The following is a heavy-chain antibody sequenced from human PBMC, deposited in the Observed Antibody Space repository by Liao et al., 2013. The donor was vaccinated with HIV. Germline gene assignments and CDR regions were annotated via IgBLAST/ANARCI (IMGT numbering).Heavy chain of an antibody. CDR1: SDSIINYY. CDR2: VHYSGST. D-gene: IGHD4-17*01. CDR3: ARDDYGDYSAFDI. V-gene: IGHV4-59*01. J-gene: IGHJ3*02. Sequence: QVQLQESGPGLVKVSETLSLTCSFSSDSIINYYWSWIRQAPGRGLEWIGYVHYSGSTNYNPSLKSRVYILLDASENKFSLKLRSVTTADTAVYYCARDDYGDYSAFDIWGQGTMVTVSS.